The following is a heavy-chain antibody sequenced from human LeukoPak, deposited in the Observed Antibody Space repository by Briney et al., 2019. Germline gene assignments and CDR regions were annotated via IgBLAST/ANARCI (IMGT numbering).Heavy chain of an antibody. CDR2: ISSSSSYI. Sequence: GGSLRLSCAASGFTFSSYSMNWVRQAPGKGLEWVSSISSSSSYIYYADSVKGRFTISRDNAKNSLYLQMNSLRAEDTAVYYCAREGLTHDAVDIWGQGTMVTVSS. J-gene: IGHJ3*02. CDR1: GFTFSSYS. D-gene: IGHD4/OR15-4a*01. V-gene: IGHV3-21*01. CDR3: AREGLTHDAVDI.